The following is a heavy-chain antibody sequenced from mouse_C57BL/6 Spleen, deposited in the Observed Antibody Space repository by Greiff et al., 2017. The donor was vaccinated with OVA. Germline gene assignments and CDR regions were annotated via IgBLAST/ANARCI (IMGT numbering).Heavy chain of an antibody. V-gene: IGHV5-16*01. D-gene: IGHD1-1*01. J-gene: IGHJ2*01. Sequence: EVKVVESEGGLVQPGSSMKLSCTASGFTFSDYYMAWVRQVPEKGLEWVANINYDGSSTYYLDSLKSRFIISRDNAKNILYLQMSSLKSEDTATYYCARDGGSSYGDFDYWGQGTTLTVSS. CDR3: ARDGGSSYGDFDY. CDR2: INYDGSST. CDR1: GFTFSDYY.